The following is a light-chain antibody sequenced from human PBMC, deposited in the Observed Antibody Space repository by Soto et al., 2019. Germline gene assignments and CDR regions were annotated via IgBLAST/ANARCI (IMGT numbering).Light chain of an antibody. CDR1: SSNIGSGS. Sequence: QSVLTQPPSASGTPGQGVTMSCSGSSSNIGSGSVNWYQQLPGTAPKLLIYSNNQRPSGVPDRFSGSKSGTSASLAISGLQSADEADYFCAGWDDSLNGVVFGGGTKLTVL. J-gene: IGLJ2*01. CDR2: SNN. V-gene: IGLV1-44*01. CDR3: AGWDDSLNGVV.